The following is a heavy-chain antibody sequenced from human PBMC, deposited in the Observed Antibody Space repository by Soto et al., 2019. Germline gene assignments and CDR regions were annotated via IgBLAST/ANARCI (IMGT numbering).Heavy chain of an antibody. D-gene: IGHD5-12*01. CDR2: IVASGGIT. J-gene: IGHJ4*02. CDR3: AKDSAATIRVGYDY. CDR1: GFTFSSYP. Sequence: EVQLLEAGGGLAQPGGSLRLSCAASGFTFSSYPMSWVRQAPGQGLEWVSGIVASGGITYYADSVKGRFTISKDNLKNTRYLQMNTLVTENMAVYYCAKDSAATIRVGYDYGVQGTLVPVSS. V-gene: IGHV3-23*01.